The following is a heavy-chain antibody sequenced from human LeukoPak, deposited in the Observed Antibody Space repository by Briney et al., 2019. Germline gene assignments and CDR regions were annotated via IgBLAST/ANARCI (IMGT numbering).Heavy chain of an antibody. CDR1: GGSISSGGYY. Sequence: SETLSLTCTVSGGSISSGGYYWSWIRQPPGKGLEWIGEINHSGSTNYNPSLKSRVTISVDTSKNQFSLKLSSVTAADTAVYYCARGRYGSGSYYIAKKQNWFDPWGQGTLVTVSS. CDR2: INHSGST. J-gene: IGHJ5*02. D-gene: IGHD3-10*01. CDR3: ARGRYGSGSYYIAKKQNWFDP. V-gene: IGHV4-39*07.